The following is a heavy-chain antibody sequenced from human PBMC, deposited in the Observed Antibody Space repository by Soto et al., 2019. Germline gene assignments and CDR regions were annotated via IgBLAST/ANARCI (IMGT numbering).Heavy chain of an antibody. CDR3: ARERPDGARLDP. CDR1: GGSISSGDYY. J-gene: IGHJ5*02. CDR2: IYHSGST. Sequence: SETLSLTCTVSGGSISSGDYYWSWIRQPPGKGLEWIGYIYHSGSTYYNPSLKSRVTISVDTSKNQFSLKLSSVTAADTAVYYCARERPDGARLDPWGQGTLVTAPQ. D-gene: IGHD6-6*01. V-gene: IGHV4-30-4*01.